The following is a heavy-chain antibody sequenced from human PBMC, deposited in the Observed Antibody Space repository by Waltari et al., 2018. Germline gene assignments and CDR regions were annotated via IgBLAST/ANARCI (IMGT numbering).Heavy chain of an antibody. V-gene: IGHV1-69*04. CDR3: AREGVGATPTYYYYYMDV. Sequence: VQLVQSGAEVKKPGSSVKVSCKASGGTFSSYAISWVRQAPGQGLEWMGGIIPILGIANYAQKFQGRVKITADDSTSTAYMELGSLRSEYTAVYYCAREGVGATPTYYYYYMDVWGKGTTVTVSS. CDR2: IIPILGIA. CDR1: GGTFSSYA. D-gene: IGHD1-26*01. J-gene: IGHJ6*03.